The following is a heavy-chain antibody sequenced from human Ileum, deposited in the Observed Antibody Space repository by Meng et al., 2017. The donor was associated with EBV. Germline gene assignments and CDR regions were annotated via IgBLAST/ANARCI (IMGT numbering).Heavy chain of an antibody. J-gene: IGHJ5*02. CDR3: ARDETGRFDP. V-gene: IGHV3-30*03. CDR2: LPAYGGKI. D-gene: IGHD1-14*01. CDR1: GFTFSHYG. Sequence: QLVASGGGVVQPGRSLRLSCAASGFTFSHYGMFWVRQAPGKGPEWVAILPAYGGKIYYSDSVKGRFSVSRDNSKNTLYLQMNSLRVEDTAMYYCARDETGRFDPWGQGTLVTVSS.